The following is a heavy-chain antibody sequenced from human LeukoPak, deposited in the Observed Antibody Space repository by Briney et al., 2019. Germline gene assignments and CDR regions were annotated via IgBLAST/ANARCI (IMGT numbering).Heavy chain of an antibody. Sequence: GASVKVSCKVSGYTLTELSMHWGRQAPGKGLEWMGGFDPEDGETIYAQKFQGRVTMTEDTSTDTAYMELSSLRSEDTAVYYCATGSYCTNGVCYSRDYYYGMDVWGQGTTVTVSS. CDR1: GYTLTELS. D-gene: IGHD2-8*01. CDR2: FDPEDGET. V-gene: IGHV1-24*01. CDR3: ATGSYCTNGVCYSRDYYYGMDV. J-gene: IGHJ6*02.